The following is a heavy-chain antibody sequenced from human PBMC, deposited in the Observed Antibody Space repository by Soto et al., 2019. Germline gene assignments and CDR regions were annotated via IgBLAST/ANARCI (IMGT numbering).Heavy chain of an antibody. CDR1: GGTFSSYT. Sequence: ASVKVSCKASGGTFSSYTISWVRQAPGQGLEWMGRIIPILGIANYAQKFQGRVTITADKSTSTAYMELSSLRSEDTAVYYCARAVRSSSWYYFDYWGQGTLVTVSS. J-gene: IGHJ4*02. CDR2: IIPILGIA. V-gene: IGHV1-69*02. D-gene: IGHD6-13*01. CDR3: ARAVRSSSWYYFDY.